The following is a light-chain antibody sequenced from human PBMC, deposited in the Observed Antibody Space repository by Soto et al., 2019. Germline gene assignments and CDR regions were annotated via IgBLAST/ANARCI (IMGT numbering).Light chain of an antibody. J-gene: IGKJ1*01. CDR1: QSLSRSS. V-gene: IGKV3-20*01. CDR3: QQFHISRT. Sequence: EFVLTQSPGTLSLSPGGRATLSCRASQSLSRSSLAWYQQKPGRAPRLLIYGASSRATGIPDRFSGSGSGTDFTLTISRLEPEDFAVYYCQQFHISRTFGQGTKVDIK. CDR2: GAS.